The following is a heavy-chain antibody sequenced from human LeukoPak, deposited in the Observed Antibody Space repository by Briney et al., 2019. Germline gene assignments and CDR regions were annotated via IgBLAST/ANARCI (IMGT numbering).Heavy chain of an antibody. CDR2: IRYDGSNK. Sequence: GGSLRLSCAASGFTFSSYGMHWVRQAPGKGLEWVAFIRYDGSNKYYADSVKGRFTISRDNSKNTLYLQMNSLRAEDTAVYYCAKDWLWFGELLSEDAFDIWGQGTMVTVSS. D-gene: IGHD3-10*01. CDR3: AKDWLWFGELLSEDAFDI. J-gene: IGHJ3*02. CDR1: GFTFSSYG. V-gene: IGHV3-30*02.